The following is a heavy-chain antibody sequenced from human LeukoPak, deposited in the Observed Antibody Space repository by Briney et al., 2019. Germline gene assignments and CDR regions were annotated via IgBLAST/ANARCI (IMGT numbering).Heavy chain of an antibody. CDR3: ARGPDDFDY. D-gene: IGHD5-24*01. V-gene: IGHV4-59*01. CDR2: IYYTGST. Sequence: SETLSLTCTVSGGSISNYHWTWIRQPPGKGLEWIGYIYYTGSTRYNPSLKSRVTISLDTSKNQFSLRLNSMTAADTAVYYCARGPDDFDYWGPGSLVTVSS. J-gene: IGHJ4*02. CDR1: GGSISNYH.